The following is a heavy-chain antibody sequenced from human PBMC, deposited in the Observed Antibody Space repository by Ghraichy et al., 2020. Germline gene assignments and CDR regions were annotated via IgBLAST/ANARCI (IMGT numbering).Heavy chain of an antibody. CDR1: GGSINSGGYY. J-gene: IGHJ4*02. CDR3: ATTLRGIWVGSGYSSSWSTRAGGFDY. V-gene: IGHV4-31*03. D-gene: IGHD6-13*01. Sequence: SETLSLTCTVSGGSINSGGYYWSWIRQHPGKGLEWIGYIYYSGSTYYNPSLKSRVTISVDTSKNQFSLKLSSVTAADTAVYYCATTLRGIWVGSGYSSSWSTRAGGFDYWGQGTLVTVSS. CDR2: IYYSGST.